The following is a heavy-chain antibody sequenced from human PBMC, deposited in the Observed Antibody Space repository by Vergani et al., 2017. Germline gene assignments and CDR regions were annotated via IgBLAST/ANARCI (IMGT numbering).Heavy chain of an antibody. Sequence: QVQPVQSGAEVKKPGSSVKVPCKASGGPFSSYAISWVRQAAGQGLEWMGGIIPIFGTANYAQKLQGRVTINADESTSTAYMELSSLRAEDTAVYYCARGGSSWYETDAFDVWGQGTMVTVSS. J-gene: IGHJ3*01. CDR3: ARGGSSWYETDAFDV. CDR1: GGPFSSYA. V-gene: IGHV1-69*01. CDR2: IIPIFGTA. D-gene: IGHD6-13*01.